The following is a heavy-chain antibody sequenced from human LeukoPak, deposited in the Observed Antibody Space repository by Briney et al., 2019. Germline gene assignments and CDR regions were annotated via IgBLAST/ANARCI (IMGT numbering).Heavy chain of an antibody. CDR2: ITWNGGST. CDR3: ARDLLYVASSGYYPFDY. J-gene: IGHJ4*02. Sequence: SGGSLRLSCAASGFTFDDYGMNWVRQAPGKGLEWVSGITWNGGSTGYTDSVKGRFTISRDNAKNSLYLQMNSLRAEDTALYYCARDLLYVASSGYYPFDYWGQGTLVTVSS. D-gene: IGHD3-22*01. CDR1: GFTFDDYG. V-gene: IGHV3-20*04.